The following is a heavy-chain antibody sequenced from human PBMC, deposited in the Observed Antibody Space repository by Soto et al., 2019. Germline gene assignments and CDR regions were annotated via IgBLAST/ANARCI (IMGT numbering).Heavy chain of an antibody. J-gene: IGHJ5*02. CDR3: ARGVNYDILTGPFDP. D-gene: IGHD3-9*01. V-gene: IGHV1-69*13. CDR1: GGTFSSYA. Sequence: SVKVSCKASGGTFSSYAISWVRQAPGQGLEWMGGIIPIFGTANYAQKFQGRVTITADESTSTAYMELSSLRSEDTAVYYCARGVNYDILTGPFDPWGQGTXVTVSS. CDR2: IIPIFGTA.